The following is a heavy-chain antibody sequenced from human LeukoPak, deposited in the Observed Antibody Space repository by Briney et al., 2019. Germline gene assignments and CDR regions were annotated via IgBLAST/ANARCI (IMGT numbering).Heavy chain of an antibody. D-gene: IGHD6-13*01. Sequence: GGSLRLSCAASGFTVSSNYMSWVRQAPGKGLEWVSVIYSGGSTYYADSVKGRFTISRDNAKNSLYLQMNSLRAEDTAVYYCARVFAYSSKPLDYWGQGTLVAVFS. CDR2: IYSGGST. V-gene: IGHV3-66*01. CDR1: GFTVSSNY. J-gene: IGHJ4*02. CDR3: ARVFAYSSKPLDY.